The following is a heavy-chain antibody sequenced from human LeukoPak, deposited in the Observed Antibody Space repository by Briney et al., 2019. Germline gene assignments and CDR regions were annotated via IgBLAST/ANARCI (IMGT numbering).Heavy chain of an antibody. V-gene: IGHV3-53*01. J-gene: IGHJ4*02. Sequence: PGGSLRLSCAASGFTVSSNYMSWVRQAPGKGLEWVSVIYSGGSTYYADSVKGRFTISRDNSKNTLYLQMNSLRAEDTAVYYCARLGEFWSGYYAFDYWGQGTLVIVSS. D-gene: IGHD3-3*01. CDR3: ARLGEFWSGYYAFDY. CDR1: GFTVSSNY. CDR2: IYSGGST.